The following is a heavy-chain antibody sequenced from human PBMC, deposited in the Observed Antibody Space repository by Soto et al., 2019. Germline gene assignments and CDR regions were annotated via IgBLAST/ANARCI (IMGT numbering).Heavy chain of an antibody. V-gene: IGHV3-66*01. J-gene: IGHJ3*02. Sequence: ESGGGLVQPGGSLRLSCAASGFTVSTNYMSWVRQAPGKGLEWVSLIYGGGTHYTDSVKGRFTISGDNPNNTVFLQMNSLRVEDTAVYYCVRDQNIWGQGTMVTVSS. CDR2: IYGGGT. CDR1: GFTVSTNY. CDR3: VRDQNI.